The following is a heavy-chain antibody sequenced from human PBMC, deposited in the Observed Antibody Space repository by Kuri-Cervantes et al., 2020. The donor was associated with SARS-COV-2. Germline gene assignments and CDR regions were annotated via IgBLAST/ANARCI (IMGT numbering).Heavy chain of an antibody. D-gene: IGHD5-24*01. CDR1: GFTFSSYA. Sequence: GGSLRVSCAASGFTFSSYAVHWVRQAPGKGLEWVAIISYDGTKKYYADSVKGRFTISRDNSKNTLYLQMNSLRADDTALYYCARDLFFFGDGFNGFDYWGQGTLVTVSS. CDR2: ISYDGTKK. CDR3: ARDLFFFGDGFNGFDY. J-gene: IGHJ4*02. V-gene: IGHV3-30-3*01.